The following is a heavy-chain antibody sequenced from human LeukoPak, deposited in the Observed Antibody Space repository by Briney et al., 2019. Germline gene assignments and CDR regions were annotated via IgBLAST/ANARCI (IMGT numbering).Heavy chain of an antibody. J-gene: IGHJ4*02. D-gene: IGHD1-26*01. CDR3: ARDSGSYSDY. Sequence: GGSLRLSRAASGFTFSSYSMNWVRQAPGKGLEWVSSISSSSSYIYYADSVKGRFTISRDNAKNSLYLQVNSLRAEDTAVYYCARDSGSYSDYWGQGTLVTVSS. CDR2: ISSSSSYI. CDR1: GFTFSSYS. V-gene: IGHV3-21*01.